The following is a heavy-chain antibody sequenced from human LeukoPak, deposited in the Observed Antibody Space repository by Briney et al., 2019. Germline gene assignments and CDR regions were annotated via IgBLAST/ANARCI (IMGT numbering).Heavy chain of an antibody. D-gene: IGHD6-19*01. CDR3: AKLSSGWFEDF. J-gene: IGHJ4*02. Sequence: GGSLRLSCAASGFTFSNYAMTWVRQAPGKGLEWVSAISDTDGSTYYVDSVKGRFTISRDFSKNTLYLQMNSLRAEDTAVYYCAKLSSGWFEDFSGQGTLVTVSS. CDR2: ISDTDGST. V-gene: IGHV3-23*01. CDR1: GFTFSNYA.